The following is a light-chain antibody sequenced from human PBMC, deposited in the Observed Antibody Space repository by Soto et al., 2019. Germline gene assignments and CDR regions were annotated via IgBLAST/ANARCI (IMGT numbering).Light chain of an antibody. J-gene: IGKJ3*01. Sequence: DLQMTQSPSSLSASVGDRVTITCRASQSVNIYLNWYQQQPGKAPKLLIYSAFNLESGVPSRFSGSRSVTDFTLTISSLQPVDFATYYCQHNASSLHTFGRGTKV. CDR2: SAF. CDR1: QSVNIY. CDR3: QHNASSLHT. V-gene: IGKV1-39*01.